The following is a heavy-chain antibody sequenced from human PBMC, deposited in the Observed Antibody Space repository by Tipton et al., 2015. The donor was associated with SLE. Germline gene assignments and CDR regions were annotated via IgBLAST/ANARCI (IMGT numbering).Heavy chain of an antibody. CDR3: ARDWAMVQDY. V-gene: IGHV3-74*01. CDR1: GFTFSSYW. CDR2: IISDGSST. Sequence: SLRLSCAASGFTFSSYWMHWVRQAPGKGLVWVSCIISDGSSTSYADSVKGRFTISRDNAKNTLYLQMNSLRAEDTAVYYCARDWAMVQDYWGQGTLVTVSS. J-gene: IGHJ4*02. D-gene: IGHD3-10*01.